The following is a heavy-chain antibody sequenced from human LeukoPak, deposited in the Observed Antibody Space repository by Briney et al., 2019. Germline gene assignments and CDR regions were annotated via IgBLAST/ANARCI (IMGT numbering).Heavy chain of an antibody. J-gene: IGHJ4*02. Sequence: PGGSLRLSCVVSGITLSNYAMSWVRQAPGKGLEWVSGISESGGSTKYADSVKGRFTISRDNSLNTVYLQMNSLRAEDTAVYYCAKGAYDYIEMGYFDYWGQGTLVTVSS. D-gene: IGHD5-12*01. CDR1: GITLSNYA. CDR3: AKGAYDYIEMGYFDY. V-gene: IGHV3-23*01. CDR2: ISESGGST.